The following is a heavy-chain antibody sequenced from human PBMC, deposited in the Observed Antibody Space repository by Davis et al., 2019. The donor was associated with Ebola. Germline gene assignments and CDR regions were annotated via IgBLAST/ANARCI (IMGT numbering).Heavy chain of an antibody. CDR1: GYSSTSYW. J-gene: IGHJ4*02. Sequence: GESPKIHCKGSGYSSTSYWIGWVRQMPGKGLEWMGILSPGDSDTRYSPSFQGQVTISADKSISTAYLQWSSLKASDTAMYYCARQWRSYRESDYWGQGTLVTVSS. CDR3: ARQWRSYRESDY. D-gene: IGHD3-16*02. CDR2: LSPGDSDT. V-gene: IGHV5-51*01.